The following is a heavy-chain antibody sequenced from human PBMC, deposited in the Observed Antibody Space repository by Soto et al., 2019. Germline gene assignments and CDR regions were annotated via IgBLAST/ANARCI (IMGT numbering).Heavy chain of an antibody. CDR3: ARDYFDSSDYTTNWFDP. D-gene: IGHD3-22*01. CDR1: GGSIGSGGYS. V-gene: IGHV4-30-2*01. J-gene: IGHJ5*02. Sequence: SETLSLTCAVSGGSIGSGGYSWSWIRQPPGKGLEWIGYIYHSGSAYYNPSLKSRVTIFVDTSKNQFSLKLTSVTAADTALYYCARDYFDSSDYTTNWFDPWGQGTLVTVSS. CDR2: IYHSGSA.